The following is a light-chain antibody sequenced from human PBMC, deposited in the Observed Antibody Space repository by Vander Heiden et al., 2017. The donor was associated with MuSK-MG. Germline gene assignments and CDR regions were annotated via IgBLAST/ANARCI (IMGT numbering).Light chain of an antibody. CDR1: SSNIGSNT. CDR2: SNN. V-gene: IGLV1-44*01. CDR3: AAWDDSLNGVV. J-gene: IGLJ2*01. Sequence: QSLLTQPPSASGPPGQRVTISCSGSSSNIGSNTVNWYQQLPGTAPKLLIYSNNQRPSGVPDRFSGSKSGTSASLAISGLQSEDEADYYCAAWDDSLNGVVFGGGTKLTVL.